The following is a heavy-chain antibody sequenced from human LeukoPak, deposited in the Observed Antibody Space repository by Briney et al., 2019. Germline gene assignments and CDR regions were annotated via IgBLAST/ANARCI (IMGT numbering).Heavy chain of an antibody. CDR1: GFTFSTYA. D-gene: IGHD5-18*01. CDR2: ITGSGGAT. Sequence: GGSLRLSCAASGFTFSTYAVTWVRQAPGKGLEWVSAITGSGGATYYADSVKGRFTISRDNSKNTLYLQMNSLRAEDTAVYYCATRGYSYESYFDYWGQGTLVTVSS. J-gene: IGHJ4*02. V-gene: IGHV3-23*01. CDR3: ATRGYSYESYFDY.